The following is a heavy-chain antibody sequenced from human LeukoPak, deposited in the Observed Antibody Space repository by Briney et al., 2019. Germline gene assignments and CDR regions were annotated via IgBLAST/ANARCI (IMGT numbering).Heavy chain of an antibody. V-gene: IGHV4-59*01. D-gene: IGHD3-10*01. J-gene: IGHJ4*02. Sequence: PSETLSLTCTVSGGYISSFYWSWIRQPPGKGLEWIGYIYNNGNTNYNPSLKSRVTISVDTSKNQFSLKLTSVTAADTAVYYCARYYYGSGSYYYFDSWGQGTLVTVSS. CDR3: ARYYYGSGSYYYFDS. CDR1: GGYISSFY. CDR2: IYNNGNT.